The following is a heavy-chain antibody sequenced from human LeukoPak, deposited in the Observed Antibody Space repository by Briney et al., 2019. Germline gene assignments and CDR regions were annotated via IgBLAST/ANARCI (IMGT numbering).Heavy chain of an antibody. Sequence: GGSLRLSCAASGFTFSSYWMHWVRQAPGKRLVWVSRIRSDGSSTDYADSVRGRFTISRDNAKNTVYLQMNSLRAEDTAVYYRARDADWLPFDYWGQGTLVTVSS. CDR1: GFTFSSYW. CDR3: ARDADWLPFDY. CDR2: IRSDGSST. J-gene: IGHJ4*02. D-gene: IGHD3-9*01. V-gene: IGHV3-74*01.